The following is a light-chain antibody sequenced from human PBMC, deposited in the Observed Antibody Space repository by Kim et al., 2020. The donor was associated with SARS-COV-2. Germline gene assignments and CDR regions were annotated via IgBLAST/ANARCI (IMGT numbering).Light chain of an antibody. CDR1: QSVSSNF. CDR3: QQYATSPET. J-gene: IGKJ1*01. V-gene: IGKV3-20*01. Sequence: ENVLTQSPGTLPLSPGERATLSCRARQSVSSNFLAWYQQKAGQAPRLLLYCASSSASGIPDMFSGSGSGTDFTLTISTLEPEDFVVYYGQQYATSPETFRQGTKVDI. CDR2: CAS.